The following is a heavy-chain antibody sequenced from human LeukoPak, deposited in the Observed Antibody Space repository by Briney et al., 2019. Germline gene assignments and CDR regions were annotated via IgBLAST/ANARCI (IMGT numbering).Heavy chain of an antibody. D-gene: IGHD3-22*01. CDR3: ARDRSDYYDSSGYYGY. CDR2: IYSGGST. V-gene: IGHV3-53*01. CDR1: GFTFSSNY. Sequence: GGSLRLSCAASGFTFSSNYMSWVRQAPGKGLEWVSVIYSGGSTYYSDSVKGRFTISRDNSKNTLYLQMNSLRAEDTAVYYCARDRSDYYDSSGYYGYWGQGTLVTVSS. J-gene: IGHJ4*02.